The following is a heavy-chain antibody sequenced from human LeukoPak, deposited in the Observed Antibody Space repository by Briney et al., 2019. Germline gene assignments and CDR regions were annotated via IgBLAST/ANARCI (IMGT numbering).Heavy chain of an antibody. D-gene: IGHD6-19*01. CDR1: GFTFSSYW. CDR3: ARGSGWLYYFDY. J-gene: IGHJ4*02. V-gene: IGHV3-74*01. CDR2: INSDGSST. Sequence: GGSLRLSCAASGFTFSSYWMYWVRQAPGKGLVWVSRINSDGSSTTYADSVKGRFTISRDNAKNTLYLQMNSLRAEDTAVYFCARGSGWLYYFDYWGQGTLVTVSS.